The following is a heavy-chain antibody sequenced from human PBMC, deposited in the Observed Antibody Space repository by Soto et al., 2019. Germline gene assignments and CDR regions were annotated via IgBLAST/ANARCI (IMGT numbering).Heavy chain of an antibody. Sequence: GASVKVSCKASGGTFSSYTISWVRQAPGQGLEWMGRIIPILGIANYAQKFQGRVTITADKSTSTAYMELSSLRSEDTAVYYCARGGTTRGDAFDIWGQGTMVTVSS. V-gene: IGHV1-69*02. CDR1: GGTFSSYT. J-gene: IGHJ3*02. D-gene: IGHD3-3*01. CDR2: IIPILGIA. CDR3: ARGGTTRGDAFDI.